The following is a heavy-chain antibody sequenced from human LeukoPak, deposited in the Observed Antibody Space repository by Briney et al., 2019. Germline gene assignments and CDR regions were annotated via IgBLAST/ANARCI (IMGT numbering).Heavy chain of an antibody. V-gene: IGHV3-74*01. CDR1: GFTLSSYW. Sequence: GGSLRLSCAASGFTLSSYWMHWVRQAPGKGLLWVLRINSDGTTTYYADSVKGRFTIPRDNAKKTLYLQVNSLRAEDTAVYYCARGNYYGMDVWGQGTTVTVSS. CDR2: INSDGTTT. CDR3: ARGNYYGMDV. J-gene: IGHJ6*02.